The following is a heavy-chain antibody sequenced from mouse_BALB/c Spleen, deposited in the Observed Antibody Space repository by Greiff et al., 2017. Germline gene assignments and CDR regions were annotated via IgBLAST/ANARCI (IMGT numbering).Heavy chain of an antibody. J-gene: IGHJ2*01. CDR1: GFTFTDYY. CDR2: IRNTANGYTT. V-gene: IGHV7-3*02. CDR3: ARVKDYRYDEWGFDY. D-gene: IGHD2-14*01. Sequence: DVLLVESGGGLVQPGGSLRLSCATSGFTFTDYYMSWVRQPPGKALEWLGFIRNTANGYTTEYSASVKGRFTISSDNSQSILYLQMNTLGAEDSATYDCARVKDYRYDEWGFDYWGQGTTLTVSS.